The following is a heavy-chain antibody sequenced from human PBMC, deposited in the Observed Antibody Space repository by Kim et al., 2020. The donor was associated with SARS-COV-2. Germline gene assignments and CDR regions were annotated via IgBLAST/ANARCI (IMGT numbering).Heavy chain of an antibody. CDR3: ARVPRIAAAGRGYFLH. CDR1: GGSFSGYY. J-gene: IGHJ1*01. V-gene: IGHV4-34*01. Sequence: SETLSLTCAVYGGSFSGYYWSWIRQPPGKGLEWIGEINHSGSTNYNPSLKSRVTISVDTSKNQFSLKLSSVTAADTAVYYCARVPRIAAAGRGYFLHWGQATPVTVSS. D-gene: IGHD6-13*01. CDR2: INHSGST.